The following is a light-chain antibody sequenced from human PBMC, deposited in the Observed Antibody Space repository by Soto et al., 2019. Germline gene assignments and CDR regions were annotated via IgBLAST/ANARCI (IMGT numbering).Light chain of an antibody. J-gene: IGLJ2*01. V-gene: IGLV2-23*03. CDR3: CSYAGSSTFVL. Sequence: QSALTQPASVSGSPGQSITISCTGTSSDVGSFNLVSWYQQHPGKAPKLMIYEGSKRPSGVSNRFSGSKSGNTASLTISGLPAQDEADYYCCSYAGSSTFVLFGGVTKLTVL. CDR2: EGS. CDR1: SSDVGSFNL.